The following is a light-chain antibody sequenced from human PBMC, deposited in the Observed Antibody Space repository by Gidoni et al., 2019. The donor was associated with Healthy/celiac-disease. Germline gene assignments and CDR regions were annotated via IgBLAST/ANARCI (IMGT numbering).Light chain of an antibody. J-gene: IGLJ1*01. V-gene: IGLV6-57*04. CDR3: QSYDSSNRV. Sequence: NFMLTQPHSVSESPGTTVTISCTRSSGSIASNYVQWYQQRPGSAPTTVIYEDNQRPSGVPDRFSGSIDSSSNSASLTISGLKTEDEADYYCQSYDSSNRVFGTGTKVTVL. CDR2: EDN. CDR1: SGSIASNY.